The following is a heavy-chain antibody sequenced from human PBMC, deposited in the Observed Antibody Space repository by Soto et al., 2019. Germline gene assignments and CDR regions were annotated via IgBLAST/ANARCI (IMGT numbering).Heavy chain of an antibody. J-gene: IGHJ4*02. CDR3: AREQQLAFDN. Sequence: EVQLVESGGGLVQPGGSLRLSCAASGFTFSSYSFNWVRQAPGKGLEWLSYIGSSSTTIYYADSVKGRFIISRDNAKNSLYLQMNSLRPEDTAEYYCAREQQLAFDNWGQGTRVTVSS. CDR2: IGSSSTTI. V-gene: IGHV3-48*01. D-gene: IGHD6-13*01. CDR1: GFTFSSYS.